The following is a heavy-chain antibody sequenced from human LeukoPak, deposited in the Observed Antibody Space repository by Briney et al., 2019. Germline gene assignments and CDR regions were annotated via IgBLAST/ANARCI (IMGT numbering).Heavy chain of an antibody. Sequence: ASGKVSCKASGYTFTCYGISWVRQAPGQGLEWMGWISAYNGNTNYAQKLQGRVTMTTDTSTSTAYMELRSLRSDDTAVYYCARRGEGSGSYSTADYWGQGTLVTVSS. D-gene: IGHD3-10*01. CDR1: GYTFTCYG. CDR2: ISAYNGNT. V-gene: IGHV1-18*01. J-gene: IGHJ4*02. CDR3: ARRGEGSGSYSTADY.